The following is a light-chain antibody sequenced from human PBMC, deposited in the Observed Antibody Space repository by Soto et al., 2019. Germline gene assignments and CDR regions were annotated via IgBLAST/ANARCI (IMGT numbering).Light chain of an antibody. V-gene: IGKV1-5*01. CDR1: QSVRNL. Sequence: DIQMTQSPSTLSASVGDRDTITCRASQSVRNLLAWYQQKPGKAPKLLIYDASSLESGVPSRFSGSGFGTEFTLTISSLQPDDFATYYCQQFNTYSYTFGQGTKVDIK. J-gene: IGKJ2*01. CDR3: QQFNTYSYT. CDR2: DAS.